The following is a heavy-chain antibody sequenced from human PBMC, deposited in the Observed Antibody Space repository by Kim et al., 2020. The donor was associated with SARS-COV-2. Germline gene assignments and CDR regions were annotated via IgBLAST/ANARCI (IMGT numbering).Heavy chain of an antibody. Sequence: SETLSLTCAVYGGSFSGYYWSWIRQPPGKGLEWIGEINHSGSTNYNPSLKSRVTISVDTSKNQFSLKLSSVTAADTAVYYCVRALPYSGYEGSWFDPWGQGTLVTVSS. V-gene: IGHV4-34*01. D-gene: IGHD5-12*01. CDR1: GGSFSGYY. CDR2: INHSGST. J-gene: IGHJ5*02. CDR3: VRALPYSGYEGSWFDP.